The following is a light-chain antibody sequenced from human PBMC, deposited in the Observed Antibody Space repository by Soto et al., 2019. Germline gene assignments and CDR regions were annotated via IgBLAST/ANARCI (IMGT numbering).Light chain of an antibody. Sequence: QSALTQPPSASGSPGQSVTISCTGTSSDVGGYNYVSWYQQYPGKAPKLLIYEVNKRPSGVPDRFAGSKSGNTASLTVSGLQTEDEADYHCSSYVGSSNVFGTGTKVTVL. CDR1: SSDVGGYNY. CDR2: EVN. CDR3: SSYVGSSNV. J-gene: IGLJ1*01. V-gene: IGLV2-8*01.